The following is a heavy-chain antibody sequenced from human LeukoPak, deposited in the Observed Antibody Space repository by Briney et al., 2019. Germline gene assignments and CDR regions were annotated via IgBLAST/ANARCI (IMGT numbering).Heavy chain of an antibody. Sequence: TGGSLRLSCAASGFSVSSNYMNWVRQAPGKGLEWVSSISSSSSYIYYADSVKGRFTISRDNAKNSLYLQMNSLRAEDTAVYYCARDLHFSIAAADTSFWGQGTLVTVSS. D-gene: IGHD6-13*01. V-gene: IGHV3-21*01. J-gene: IGHJ4*02. CDR1: GFSVSSNY. CDR3: ARDLHFSIAAADTSF. CDR2: ISSSSSYI.